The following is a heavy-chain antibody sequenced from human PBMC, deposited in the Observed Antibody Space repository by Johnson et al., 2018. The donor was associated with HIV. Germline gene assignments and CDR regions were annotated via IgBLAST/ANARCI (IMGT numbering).Heavy chain of an antibody. Sequence: QVHLVESGGGLVQPGGSLRLSCAASGFTFSSNAMHWVRQAPGKGLEWVAFIVYDGSNKYYADSVKGRFTISRDNSKNTLYLQMNSLRADDTAVYYCAKDLRVFDWFNAYDAFDIWGQGTMVTVSS. CDR1: GFTFSSNA. CDR3: AKDLRVFDWFNAYDAFDI. J-gene: IGHJ3*02. D-gene: IGHD3-9*01. CDR2: IVYDGSNK. V-gene: IGHV3-30*02.